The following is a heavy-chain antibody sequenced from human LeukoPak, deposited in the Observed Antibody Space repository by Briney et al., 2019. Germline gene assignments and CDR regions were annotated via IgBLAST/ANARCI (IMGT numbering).Heavy chain of an antibody. V-gene: IGHV1-69*13. Sequence: SVTVSCTASGGTFSSYAISWVRQAPGQGLEWMGGIIPIFGTANYAQKFQGRVTITADESTSTAYMELSSLRSEDTAVYYCARVLGSCSTSCYRRGFDPWGQGTLVTVSS. D-gene: IGHD2-2*01. CDR3: ARVLGSCSTSCYRRGFDP. CDR2: IIPIFGTA. CDR1: GGTFSSYA. J-gene: IGHJ5*02.